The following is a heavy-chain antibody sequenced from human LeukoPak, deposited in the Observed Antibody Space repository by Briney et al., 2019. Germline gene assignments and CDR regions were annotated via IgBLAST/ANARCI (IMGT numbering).Heavy chain of an antibody. V-gene: IGHV1-2*02. Sequence: AASVKVSCKATGYTFTAYYMQWVRQAPGQGLEWMGWINPNSGGTNYAQKFQGRVTMTRDTSISTAYMELSRLRSDDTAVYYCARQTHYYDSSGYYYEFNNGLDYWGQGTLVTVSS. J-gene: IGHJ4*02. CDR2: INPNSGGT. CDR1: GYTFTAYY. CDR3: ARQTHYYDSSGYYYEFNNGLDY. D-gene: IGHD3-22*01.